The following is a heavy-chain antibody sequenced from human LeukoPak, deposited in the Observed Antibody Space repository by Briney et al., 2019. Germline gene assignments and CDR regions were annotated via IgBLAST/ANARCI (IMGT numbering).Heavy chain of an antibody. CDR1: LYTFTSYV. D-gene: IGHD6-19*01. V-gene: IGHV1-18*01. J-gene: IGHJ5*02. Sequence: ASVKVSCEASLYTFTSYVISLVRQAPGQEGEWMGWISAYNGKTNYAQKLQGGVTMTTDTYTSPAYKELRSLRSDDTAVYYCARGQSGLSSGWYWGDIHHWGQGTLVTVST. CDR2: ISAYNGKT. CDR3: ARGQSGLSSGWYWGDIHH.